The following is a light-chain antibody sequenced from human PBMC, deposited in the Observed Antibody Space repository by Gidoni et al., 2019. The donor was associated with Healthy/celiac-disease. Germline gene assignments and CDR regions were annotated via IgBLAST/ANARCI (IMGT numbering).Light chain of an antibody. CDR2: LNSDGSH. CDR3: QTWGTGIHVV. V-gene: IGLV4-69*01. J-gene: IGLJ2*01. Sequence: QLVLTQSPSASASLRASAKLTCTLSSGHSSYAIAWHQQQPEKGPRYLMKLNSDGSHSKGDGIPDRFSGSSSGAERYLTISSLQSEDEADYYCQTWGTGIHVVFGGGTKLTVL. CDR1: SGHSSYA.